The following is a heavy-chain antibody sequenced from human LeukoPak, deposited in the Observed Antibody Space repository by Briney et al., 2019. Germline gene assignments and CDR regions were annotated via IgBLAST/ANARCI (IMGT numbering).Heavy chain of an antibody. J-gene: IGHJ4*02. V-gene: IGHV1-18*01. CDR1: GYTFTSYG. D-gene: IGHD3-22*01. Sequence: ASVKVSCKASGYTFTSYGMSWVRQAPGQGLEWMGWSYSGNTNYAQKLQGRVTMTRDTSTSTVYMDLSSLRSEDTAVYYCARDLSHRYYHSTGYAFDYWGQGTLVTVSS. CDR3: ARDLSHRYYHSTGYAFDY. CDR2: SYSGNT.